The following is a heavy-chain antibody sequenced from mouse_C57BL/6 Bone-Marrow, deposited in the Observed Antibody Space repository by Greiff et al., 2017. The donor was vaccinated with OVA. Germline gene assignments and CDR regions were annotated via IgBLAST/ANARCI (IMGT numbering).Heavy chain of an antibody. CDR3: ARHDRHYYGRSYHFDY. CDR2: ISSGSSTI. CDR1: GFTFSDYG. J-gene: IGHJ2*01. Sequence: EVQGVESGGGLVKPGGSLKLSCAASGFTFSDYGMHWVRQAPEKGLEWVAYISSGSSTIYYADTVKGRFTISRDNAKNTLFLEMTSLSSEDTAMYYCARHDRHYYGRSYHFDYWGQGTTLTVSS. D-gene: IGHD1-1*01. V-gene: IGHV5-17*01.